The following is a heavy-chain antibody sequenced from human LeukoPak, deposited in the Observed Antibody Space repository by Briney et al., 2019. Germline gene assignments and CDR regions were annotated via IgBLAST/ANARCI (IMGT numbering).Heavy chain of an antibody. V-gene: IGHV1-69*05. CDR2: IIPIFGTA. CDR3: ARGQWAVAGTYGY. Sequence: SVKVSCKASGGAFSSYAISWVRQAPGQGLEWMGGIIPIFGTANYAQKFQGRVTITTDESTSTAYMELSSLRSEDTAVYYCARGQWAVAGTYGYWGQGTLVTVSS. J-gene: IGHJ4*02. CDR1: GGAFSSYA. D-gene: IGHD6-19*01.